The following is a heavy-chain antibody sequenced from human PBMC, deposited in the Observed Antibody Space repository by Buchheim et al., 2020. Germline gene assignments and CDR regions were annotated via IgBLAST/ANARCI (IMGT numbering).Heavy chain of an antibody. CDR1: GGSFSGYY. Sequence: QVQLQQWGAGLLKPSETLSLTCAVYGGSFSGYYWSWIRQPPGKGLEWIGEINHSGSTNYNPSLKSRVTVSVDTSKNQFSLKLSSVTAADTAVYYCARVRRPAVPAAKGRYYFDYWGQGTL. V-gene: IGHV4-34*01. CDR3: ARVRRPAVPAAKGRYYFDY. J-gene: IGHJ4*02. CDR2: INHSGST. D-gene: IGHD2-2*01.